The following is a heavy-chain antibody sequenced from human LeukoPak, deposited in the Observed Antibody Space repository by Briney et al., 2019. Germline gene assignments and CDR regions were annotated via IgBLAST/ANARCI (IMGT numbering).Heavy chain of an antibody. V-gene: IGHV4-34*01. D-gene: IGHD5-18*01. CDR1: GFIFSDYY. CDR3: ARLRDTAMVGYYYYMDV. CDR2: INHSGST. Sequence: PGGSLRLSCAASGFIFSDYYMSWIRQPPGKGLEWIGEINHSGSTNYNPSLKSRVTISVDTSKNQFSLKLSSVTAADTAVYYCARLRDTAMVGYYYYMDVWGKGTTVTVSS. J-gene: IGHJ6*03.